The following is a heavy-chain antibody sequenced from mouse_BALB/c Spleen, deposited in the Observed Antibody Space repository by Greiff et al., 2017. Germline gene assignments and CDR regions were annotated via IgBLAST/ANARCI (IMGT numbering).Heavy chain of an antibody. CDR1: GFNIKDTY. Sequence: EVQLQESGAELVKPGASVKLSCTASGFNIKDTYMHWVKQRPEQGLEWIGRIDPANGNTKYDPKFQGKATITADTSSNTAYLQLSSLTSEDTAVYYCARSRYRYDVAYWGQGTLVTVSA. V-gene: IGHV14-3*02. CDR2: IDPANGNT. J-gene: IGHJ3*01. D-gene: IGHD2-14*01. CDR3: ARSRYRYDVAY.